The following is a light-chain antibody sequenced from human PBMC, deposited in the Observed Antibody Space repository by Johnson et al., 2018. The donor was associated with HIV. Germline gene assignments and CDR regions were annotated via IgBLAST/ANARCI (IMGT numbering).Light chain of an antibody. J-gene: IGLJ1*01. V-gene: IGLV1-51*02. CDR2: ENN. Sequence: QSVLTQPPSVSAAPGQKVTISCSGSSSKIGNNYVSWYQQLPGTAPTLLIYENNRRPSGTPDRFSGSKSGTSATLGITGLQPGDEADYYCGTWDSSLNSYVFGTGTKVTVL. CDR1: SSKIGNNY. CDR3: GTWDSSLNSYV.